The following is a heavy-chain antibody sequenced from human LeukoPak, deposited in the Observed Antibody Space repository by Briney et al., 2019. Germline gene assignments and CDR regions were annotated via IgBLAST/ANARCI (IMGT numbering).Heavy chain of an antibody. Sequence: GSSVKVSCKASGGTFSNYTINWVRQAPGQRLEWMGRIIPIVGTANCAQYFQGRVTITADKSTSTAYMELSSLRSEDTAVYYCARYLVIRGDAFDIWGQGTMVTVSS. CDR2: IIPIVGTA. CDR3: ARYLVIRGDAFDI. D-gene: IGHD3-16*02. J-gene: IGHJ3*02. CDR1: GGTFSNYT. V-gene: IGHV1-69*08.